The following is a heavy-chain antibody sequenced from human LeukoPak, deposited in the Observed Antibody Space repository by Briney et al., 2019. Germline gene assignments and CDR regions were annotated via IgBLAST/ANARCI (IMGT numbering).Heavy chain of an antibody. CDR1: GGSISSSSYY. Sequence: SETLSLTCTVSGGSISSSSYYWGWIRQPPGKGLEWIGSIYYSGSTYYNPSLKSRVTISVDTSKNQFSLKLSSVTAADTAVYYCARDPGITGTPFDYWGQGTLVTDSS. D-gene: IGHD1-20*01. V-gene: IGHV4-39*07. J-gene: IGHJ4*02. CDR2: IYYSGST. CDR3: ARDPGITGTPFDY.